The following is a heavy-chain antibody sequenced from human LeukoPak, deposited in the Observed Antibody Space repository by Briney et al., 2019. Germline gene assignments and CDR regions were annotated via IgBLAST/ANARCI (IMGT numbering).Heavy chain of an antibody. CDR3: AHSSYYYDSSGFDY. CDR2: IYWNDDK. Sequence: SGPTLVKPTQTLTLTCTFSGFSLSTRGVGVGWIRQPPGKALEWLALIYWNDDKRYSPSLKSRLTITKDTSKNQVVLTMTNMDPVDTATYYCAHSSYYYDSSGFDYWGQGTLVTVSS. J-gene: IGHJ4*02. CDR1: GFSLSTRGVG. V-gene: IGHV2-5*01. D-gene: IGHD3-22*01.